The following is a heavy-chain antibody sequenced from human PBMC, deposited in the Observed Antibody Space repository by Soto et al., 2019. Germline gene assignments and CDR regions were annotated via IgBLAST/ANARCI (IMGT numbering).Heavy chain of an antibody. CDR3: ARFTDGSSFWFDP. J-gene: IGHJ5*02. V-gene: IGHV1-18*01. CDR1: GYTFTSYG. Sequence: ASVKVSCKASGYTFTSYGISWVRQAPGQGLEWMGWISAYNGNTNYAQKLQGRVTMTTDTSTSTAYMELRSLRSYYAAVYYCARFTDGSSFWFDPWGQGTLVTVSS. D-gene: IGHD6-6*01. CDR2: ISAYNGNT.